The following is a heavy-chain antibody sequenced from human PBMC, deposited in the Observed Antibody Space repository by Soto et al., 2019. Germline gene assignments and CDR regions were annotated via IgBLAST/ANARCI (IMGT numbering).Heavy chain of an antibody. D-gene: IGHD3-10*01. V-gene: IGHV4-34*01. CDR3: ARGPVLLWFGDHMGERFDP. J-gene: IGHJ5*02. Sequence: SETLSLTCAVYGGSFSGYYWSWIRQPPGKGLEWIGEINHSGSTNYNPSLKSRVTISVDTSKNQFSLKLSSVTAADTAVYYCARGPVLLWFGDHMGERFDPWGQGTLVTVSS. CDR1: GGSFSGYY. CDR2: INHSGST.